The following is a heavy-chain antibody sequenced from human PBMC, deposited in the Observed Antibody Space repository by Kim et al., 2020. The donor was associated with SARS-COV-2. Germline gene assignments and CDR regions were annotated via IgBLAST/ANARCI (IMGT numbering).Heavy chain of an antibody. V-gene: IGHV3-11*04. CDR2: I. CDR3: ARVGYGSSWYDY. D-gene: IGHD6-13*01. Sequence: IYSADPVWARYTITRDNAKNSRYLQMNSRRAEDTAVYYCARVGYGSSWYDYWGQGTLVTVSS. J-gene: IGHJ4*02.